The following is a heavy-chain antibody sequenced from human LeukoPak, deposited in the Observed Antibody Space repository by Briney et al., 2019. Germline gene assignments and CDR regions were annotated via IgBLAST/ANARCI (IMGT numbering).Heavy chain of an antibody. Sequence: GGSLRLSCAASGFTFSDYGMCWVRQAPGKGLEWVAVIQHDGSNKYYADSVKGRFTISRDNFKNTLYLQMNSLGAEDTAMYYCAKASSASPSCLNLWGQGTLVTVSS. CDR2: IQHDGSNK. CDR1: GFTFSDYG. V-gene: IGHV3-30*02. D-gene: IGHD2-2*01. J-gene: IGHJ5*02. CDR3: AKASSASPSCLNL.